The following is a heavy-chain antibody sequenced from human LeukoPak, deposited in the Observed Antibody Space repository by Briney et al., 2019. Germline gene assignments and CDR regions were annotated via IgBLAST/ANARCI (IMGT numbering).Heavy chain of an antibody. J-gene: IGHJ4*02. Sequence: PSETLSLTCAVYGGSFSGYYWSWIRQPPGKGLEWIGEINHSGSTNYNPSLKSRVTISVDTSKNQFSLKLSSVTAADTAVYYCASGPVPYYFDYWGQGTLVTVSS. CDR2: INHSGST. V-gene: IGHV4-34*01. D-gene: IGHD1-1*01. CDR1: GGSFSGYY. CDR3: ASGPVPYYFDY.